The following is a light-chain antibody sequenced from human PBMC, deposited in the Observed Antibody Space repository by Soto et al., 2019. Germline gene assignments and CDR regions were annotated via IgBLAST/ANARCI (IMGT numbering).Light chain of an antibody. V-gene: IGKV1-8*01. Sequence: AIRMTQSPSSLSASTGDRVTITCRASQGISSYLAWYQQKPGKAPKLLISAASTLQSGVPSSFSGSGSGTDFTLTISSLQSEDFATYYCQQYNNWPLTFGGGTKVEIK. J-gene: IGKJ4*01. CDR1: QGISSY. CDR3: QQYNNWPLT. CDR2: AAS.